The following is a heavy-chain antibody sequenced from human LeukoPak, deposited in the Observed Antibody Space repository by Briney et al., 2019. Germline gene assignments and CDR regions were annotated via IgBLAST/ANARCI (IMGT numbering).Heavy chain of an antibody. CDR2: INSDESST. Sequence: GGSLRLSCAASGFTFSNYWMHWFRQAPGKGLVWVSRINSDESSTVYADSVKGRFTISRDNAKNTLHLQMNSLRAEDTAVYYCAKVGRSSGWYFDYGGQGTLVTVSS. CDR3: AKVGRSSGWYFDY. D-gene: IGHD6-19*01. V-gene: IGHV3-74*01. CDR1: GFTFSNYW. J-gene: IGHJ4*02.